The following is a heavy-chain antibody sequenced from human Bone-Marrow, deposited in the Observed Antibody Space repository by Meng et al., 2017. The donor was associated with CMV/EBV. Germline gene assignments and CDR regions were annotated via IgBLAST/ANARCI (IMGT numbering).Heavy chain of an antibody. CDR3: ARDVNYYDSSGPSVDFDY. CDR2: VDPSGDTT. V-gene: IGHV1-46*01. CDR1: GYTFSTYY. J-gene: IGHJ4*02. D-gene: IGHD3-22*01. Sequence: ASVKVSCKASGYTFSTYYMHWVRQAPGQGLEWMGIVDPSGDTTTYAQKFQGRVTMTRDTSTSTVYMELRSLRSDDTAVYYCARDVNYYDSSGPSVDFDYWGQGTLVTVSS.